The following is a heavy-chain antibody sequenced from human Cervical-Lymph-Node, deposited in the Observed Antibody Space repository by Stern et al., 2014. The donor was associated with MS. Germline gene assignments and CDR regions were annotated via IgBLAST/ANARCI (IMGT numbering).Heavy chain of an antibody. CDR1: GGSISSGGSS. Sequence: VQLEESGSGQAKPSQTLSLTCAVSGGSISSGGSSWNWIRQPPGKGLEWIGFIYHSGSTYYNPSLKGRVFISVGTSKNQLDLNLRSVTAVDTAVYYCARGGVIYTQDRNGFDVWGQGTMVTVSS. D-gene: IGHD2-21*01. J-gene: IGHJ3*01. CDR3: ARGGVIYTQDRNGFDV. V-gene: IGHV4-30-2*01. CDR2: IYHSGST.